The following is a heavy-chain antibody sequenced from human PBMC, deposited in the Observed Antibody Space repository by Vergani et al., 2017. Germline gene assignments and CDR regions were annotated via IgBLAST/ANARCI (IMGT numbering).Heavy chain of an antibody. CDR3: ARDWSGSGLGDY. CDR1: GFTFSSYG. J-gene: IGHJ4*02. V-gene: IGHV3-33*01. D-gene: IGHD3-3*01. Sequence: QVQLVESGGGVFQPGRSLRLSCAASGFTFSSYGMHWVRQAPGQGLEWVAVIWYDGSNKYYADSVKGRFTNSRDNSKNTLYLQMNSLRAEDTAVYYCARDWSGSGLGDYWGQGTLVTVSS. CDR2: IWYDGSNK.